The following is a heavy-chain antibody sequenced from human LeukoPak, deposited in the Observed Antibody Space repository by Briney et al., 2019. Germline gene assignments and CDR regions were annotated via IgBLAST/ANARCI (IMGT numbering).Heavy chain of an antibody. CDR1: GGSISSYY. Sequence: SETLSLTCTVSGGSISSYYWSWIRQPPGKGLEWIGEINHSGSTNYNPSLKSRVTISVDTSKNQFSLKLSSVTAADTAVYYCARGGTYGSGSYYNRNWFDPWGQGTLVTVSS. V-gene: IGHV4-34*01. CDR2: INHSGST. D-gene: IGHD3-10*01. J-gene: IGHJ5*02. CDR3: ARGGTYGSGSYYNRNWFDP.